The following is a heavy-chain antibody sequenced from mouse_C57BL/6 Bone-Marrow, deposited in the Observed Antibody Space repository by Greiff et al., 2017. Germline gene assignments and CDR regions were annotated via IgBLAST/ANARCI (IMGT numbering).Heavy chain of an antibody. CDR2: FYPRSGNT. J-gene: IGHJ2*01. CDR1: GYTFTSYG. D-gene: IGHD3-2*02. Sequence: QVQLKESGAELARPGASVKLSCKASGYTFTSYGISWVKQRTGQGLVWIGEFYPRSGNTYYNEKFKGKATLTADKSSSTAYMELRSLTSEDAAVYFCANIDSSDHIDYWGQGTTLTVSS. V-gene: IGHV1-81*01. CDR3: ANIDSSDHIDY.